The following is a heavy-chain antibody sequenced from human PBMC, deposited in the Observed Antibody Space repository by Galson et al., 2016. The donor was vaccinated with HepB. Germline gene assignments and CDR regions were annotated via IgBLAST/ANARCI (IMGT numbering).Heavy chain of an antibody. CDR2: IKQDGRET. CDR1: GFTFSAYW. Sequence: SLRLSCAASGFTFSAYWMTWVCQAPGKGLEWVANIKQDGRETYYGDSVKGRFTISRDNAKNSLYLQMNSLRAEDTAVYYCTRVPTYYYNSGSYNNWFDPWGQGTLVTVSS. CDR3: TRVPTYYYNSGSYNNWFDP. D-gene: IGHD3-10*01. J-gene: IGHJ5*02. V-gene: IGHV3-7*01.